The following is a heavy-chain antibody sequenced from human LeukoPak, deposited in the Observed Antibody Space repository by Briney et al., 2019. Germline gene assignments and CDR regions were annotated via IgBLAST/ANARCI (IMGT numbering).Heavy chain of an antibody. J-gene: IGHJ6*03. CDR1: GFTFSTYN. D-gene: IGHD5-12*01. CDR2: ISSSGGTI. CDR3: ARGGQDIVATIVNYYYYYMDV. Sequence: PGGSLRLSCEASGFTFSTYNMNWVRQAPGKGLEWVSYISSSGGTIYYADSVKGRFTISRDNAKNSLYLQMNSLRAEDTAVYYCARGGQDIVATIVNYYYYYMDVWGKGTTVTISS. V-gene: IGHV3-48*04.